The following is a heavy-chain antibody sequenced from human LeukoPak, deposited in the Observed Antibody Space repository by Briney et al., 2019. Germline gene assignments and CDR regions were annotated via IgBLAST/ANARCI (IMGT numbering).Heavy chain of an antibody. CDR1: GYTFFSYY. V-gene: IGHV1-46*01. J-gene: IGHJ4*02. Sequence: ASVKVSCKASGYTFFSYYMHWVRQAPGQGLEWMGIINPSGGSTSYAQKFQGRVTMTRDPSTSTVYMELRSLRFEDTAVYYCARHEYDGDYWGQGTLVTVSS. CDR2: INPSGGST. D-gene: IGHD3-3*01. CDR3: ARHEYDGDY.